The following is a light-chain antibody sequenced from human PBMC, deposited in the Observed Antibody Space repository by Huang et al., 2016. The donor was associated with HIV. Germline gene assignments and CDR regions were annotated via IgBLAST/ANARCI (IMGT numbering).Light chain of an antibody. CDR2: GAS. J-gene: IGKJ4*01. Sequence: EIVLKPSPATLSLSPGERATLSCRASQSVSGYLGWYQQKPGQAPRLLIYGASNRATGIPARFSGSGSGTDFTLPISSLEPEYFAVYYCQQRSNWPLSFGGGTKVEIK. V-gene: IGKV3-11*01. CDR1: QSVSGY. CDR3: QQRSNWPLS.